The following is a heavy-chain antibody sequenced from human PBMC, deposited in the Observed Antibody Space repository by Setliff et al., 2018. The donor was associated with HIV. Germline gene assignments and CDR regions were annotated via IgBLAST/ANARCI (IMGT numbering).Heavy chain of an antibody. CDR3: AREFPGGTKGFDY. J-gene: IGHJ4*02. D-gene: IGHD1-1*01. CDR1: GYTFTSYI. CDR2: IAPSSGGI. V-gene: IGHV1-46*01. Sequence: ASVKVSCKASGYTFTSYILHWVRQAAGQGLEWVGRIAPSSGGIHYAQKFQDRVTMTRDTSASTVYMDLSRLRSEDTAVYYCAREFPGGTKGFDYWGQGTLVTVSS.